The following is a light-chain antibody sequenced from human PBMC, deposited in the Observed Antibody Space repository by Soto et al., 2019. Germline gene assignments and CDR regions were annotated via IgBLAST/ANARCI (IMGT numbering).Light chain of an antibody. CDR2: GAS. J-gene: IGKJ2*01. Sequence: EIVLTQSTGTLSLSPGERATLSCRASQSVSSSYLAWYQQKPGQAPSLLIYGASSRATGIPDRFSGSGSGTDCTLTISRLEPEDFAVYYCQQYGISPYTFGQGTKLEIK. CDR1: QSVSSSY. V-gene: IGKV3-20*01. CDR3: QQYGISPYT.